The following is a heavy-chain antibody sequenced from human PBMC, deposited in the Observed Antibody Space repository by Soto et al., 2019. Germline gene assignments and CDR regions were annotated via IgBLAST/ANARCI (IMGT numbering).Heavy chain of an antibody. J-gene: IGHJ4*02. V-gene: IGHV5-51*01. CDR2: IYPGDSDT. D-gene: IGHD5-12*01. CDR1: GYSFTSYW. Sequence: GESLKISCNGSGYSFTSYWIGWVRQMPWKGLEWMGIIYPGDSDTRYSPSFQGQVTISADKSISTAYLQWSSLKASDTAMYYCARHGSVATKGETYDYWGQGTLVTVSS. CDR3: ARHGSVATKGETYDY.